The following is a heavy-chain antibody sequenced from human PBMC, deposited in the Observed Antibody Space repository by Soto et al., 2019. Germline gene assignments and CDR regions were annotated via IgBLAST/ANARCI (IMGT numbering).Heavy chain of an antibody. J-gene: IGHJ5*02. CDR1: GSTFSSYG. D-gene: IGHD2-2*02. CDR3: AKKGSGCSSTSCYTPDWFDP. Sequence: GGSLRLSCAASGSTFSSYGMHWVRQAPGKGLEWVAVISYDGSNKYYADSVKGRFTISRDNSKNTLYLQMNSLRAEDTAVYYCAKKGSGCSSTSCYTPDWFDPWGQGTLVTVSS. CDR2: ISYDGSNK. V-gene: IGHV3-30*18.